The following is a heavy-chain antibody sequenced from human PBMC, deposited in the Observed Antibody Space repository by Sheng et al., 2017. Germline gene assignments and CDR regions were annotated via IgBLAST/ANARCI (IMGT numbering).Heavy chain of an antibody. D-gene: IGHD4-17*01. CDR1: GFTFSSYG. Sequence: QVQLVESGGGVVQPGGSLRLSCAASGFTFSSYGMHWVRQAPGKGLEWVAFIRYDGSNKYYADSVKGRFTISRDNSKNTLYLQMNSLRAEDTAVYYCAKGADYGVDYWGQGTLVTVSS. J-gene: IGHJ4*02. V-gene: IGHV3-30*02. CDR2: IRYDGSNK. CDR3: AKGADYGVDY.